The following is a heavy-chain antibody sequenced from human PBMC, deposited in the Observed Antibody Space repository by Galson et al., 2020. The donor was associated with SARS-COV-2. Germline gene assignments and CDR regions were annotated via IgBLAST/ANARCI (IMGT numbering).Heavy chain of an antibody. J-gene: IGHJ4*02. CDR1: GDSISSDDFY. V-gene: IGHV4-30-4*01. CDR2: IHSSGNT. D-gene: IGHD4-17*01. Sequence: SETLSLTCTVSGDSISSDDFYWSWICQTPGTGLEWIGDIHSSGNTYYNPSLMSRGTISVDTSKNQFSLRLSSVTAADTAVYFCARTSSTATREYYFDYWGRGTLVSVSS. CDR3: ARTSSTATREYYFDY.